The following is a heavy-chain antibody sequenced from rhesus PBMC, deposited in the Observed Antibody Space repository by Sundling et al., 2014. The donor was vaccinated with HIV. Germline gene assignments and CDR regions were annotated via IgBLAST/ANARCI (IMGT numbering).Heavy chain of an antibody. V-gene: IGHV3-59*01. CDR2: ISNGGGST. CDR1: GFTFSDYY. J-gene: IGHJ4*01. D-gene: IGHD2-27*01. CDR3: ARDRGCSGTYCYGFDY. Sequence: EVQLVESGGGLAKPGGSLRLSCAASGFTFSDYYIHWVRQASGKGLEWISRISNGGGSTWYADSVKGRFTISRENAKNTLFLQLDTLRIEDTAVYYCARDRGCSGTYCYGFDYWGHGVLVTVSS.